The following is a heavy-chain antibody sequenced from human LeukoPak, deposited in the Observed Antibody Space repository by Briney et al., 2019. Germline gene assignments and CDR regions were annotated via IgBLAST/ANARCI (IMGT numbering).Heavy chain of an antibody. Sequence: GGSLRLSCAASGFPFSSYSMNRVRPAPGKGLEWVSSISSSSSYIYYSDSVKGRFTISRDNAKNSLYLQMNSLRAEDTAVYYCAIAPYQLLANFDYWGQGTLVTVSS. V-gene: IGHV3-21*01. CDR2: ISSSSSYI. CDR3: AIAPYQLLANFDY. J-gene: IGHJ4*02. CDR1: GFPFSSYS. D-gene: IGHD2-2*01.